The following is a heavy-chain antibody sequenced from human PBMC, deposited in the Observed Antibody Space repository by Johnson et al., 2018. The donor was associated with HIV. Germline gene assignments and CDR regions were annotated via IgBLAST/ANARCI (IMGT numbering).Heavy chain of an antibody. CDR1: GFTFTDYA. CDR3: ARDCGSSCTFDI. J-gene: IGHJ3*02. CDR2: ISPNGDGT. V-gene: IGHV3-64*04. Sequence: QVQLVESGGGVVQPGRSLRLSCAASGFTFTDYAIHWVRQAPGKGLECVSSISPNGDGTYYADSVKGRFTISRDNAKNSLYLQMNSLRAEDTAVYYCARDCGSSCTFDIWGQGTMVTVSS. D-gene: IGHD6-6*01.